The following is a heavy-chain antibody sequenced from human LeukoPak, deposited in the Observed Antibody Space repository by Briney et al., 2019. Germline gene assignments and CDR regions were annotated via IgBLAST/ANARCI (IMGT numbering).Heavy chain of an antibody. CDR3: ARVRDGYRGYYFDY. CDR1: GYTFTSYG. D-gene: IGHD5-24*01. CDR2: ISAYNGNT. V-gene: IGHV1-18*01. Sequence: ASVKVSCKAPGYTFTSYGISWVRQAPGQGLEWIGWISAYNGNTNYAQKLQGRVTMTTDTSTSTAYMELRSLRSDDTAVYYCARVRDGYRGYYFDYWGQGTLVTVSS. J-gene: IGHJ4*02.